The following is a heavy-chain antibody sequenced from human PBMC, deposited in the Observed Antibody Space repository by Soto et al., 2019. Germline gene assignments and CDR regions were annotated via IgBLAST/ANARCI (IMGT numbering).Heavy chain of an antibody. J-gene: IGHJ4*02. D-gene: IGHD3-10*01. CDR2: IQYRGST. CDR1: DDSITSGAYY. Sequence: LQLQESGPGLVKPSETLSLTCTVSDDSITSGAYYWGLIRQPPGKGLEWIGTIQYRGSTYYNPSLKSRVTMSLDTSKNQYSRRLSCVTAADTAVYFCAGIFWFGDLLFDYWGPGTLVTVSS. CDR3: AGIFWFGDLLFDY. V-gene: IGHV4-39*01.